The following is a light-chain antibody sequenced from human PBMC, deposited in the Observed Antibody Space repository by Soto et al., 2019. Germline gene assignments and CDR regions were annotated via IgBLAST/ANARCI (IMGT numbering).Light chain of an antibody. V-gene: IGLV2-11*01. CDR2: DVS. CDR3: CSYAGSGYV. Sequence: QSALTQPRSVSGSPGQSVTISCTGTSSDVGLYNYVTWYQQHPDKAPKLLIYDVSKRPSGVPDHFSGSKSGSTASLTISGLQAEDEDDYYCCSYAGSGYVFGTGTKVTVL. J-gene: IGLJ1*01. CDR1: SSDVGLYNY.